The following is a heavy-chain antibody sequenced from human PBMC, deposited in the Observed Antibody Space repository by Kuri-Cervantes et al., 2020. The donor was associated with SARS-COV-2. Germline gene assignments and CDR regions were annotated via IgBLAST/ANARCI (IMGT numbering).Heavy chain of an antibody. CDR2: ISVSGGDT. V-gene: IGHV3-23*01. J-gene: IGHJ4*02. D-gene: IGHD6-19*01. CDR3: AKVNGILGSAWYGRAHFDY. CDR1: GFTFSSYA. Sequence: GESLMTSCAASGFTFSSYALAWVRQAPGKGLEGVSDISVSGGDTHYADSVRGRFTISRDNSKNTLFLQVNSLRAEDTAVYFCAKVNGILGSAWYGRAHFDYWGQGTLVTVSS.